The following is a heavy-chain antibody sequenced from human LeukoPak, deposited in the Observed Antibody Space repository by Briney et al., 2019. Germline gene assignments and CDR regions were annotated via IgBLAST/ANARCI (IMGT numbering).Heavy chain of an antibody. CDR2: INHSGST. D-gene: IGHD3-22*01. CDR3: ARGLAYYDSSGYYYDAFDI. J-gene: IGHJ3*02. CDR1: GGSFSGYY. V-gene: IGHV4-34*01. Sequence: SETLSLTCAVYGGSFSGYYWSWIRQPPGKGLEWTGEINHSGSTNYNPSLKSRVTISVDTSKNQFSLKLSSVTAADTAVYYCARGLAYYDSSGYYYDAFDIWGQGTMVTVSS.